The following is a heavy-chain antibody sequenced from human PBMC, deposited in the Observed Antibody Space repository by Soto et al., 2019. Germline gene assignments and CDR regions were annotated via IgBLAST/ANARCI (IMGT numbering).Heavy chain of an antibody. Sequence: GGSLRLSCAASVFTFSDYYMSWIRQAPGKGLEWVSYISSSGTTIYYADSVKGRFTISRDNAKNSLYLQMNSLRAEDTAVFYCAKERSSGWSFDYWGQGTLVTVSS. CDR2: ISSSGTTI. V-gene: IGHV3-11*01. CDR3: AKERSSGWSFDY. J-gene: IGHJ4*02. CDR1: VFTFSDYY. D-gene: IGHD6-19*01.